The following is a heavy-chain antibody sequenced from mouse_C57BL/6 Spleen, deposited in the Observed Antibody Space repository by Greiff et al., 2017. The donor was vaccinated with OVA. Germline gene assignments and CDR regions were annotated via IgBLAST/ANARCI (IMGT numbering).Heavy chain of an antibody. CDR2: IYPGDGDT. Sequence: VQLQQSGAELVKPGASVKISCKASGYAFSSYWMNWVKQRPGKGLEWIGQIYPGDGDTNYNGKFKGKATLTADKSSSTAYMQLSSLTSEDSAVYFCARDYYGSSYLDVWGTGTTVTVSS. V-gene: IGHV1-80*01. CDR3: ARDYYGSSYLDV. J-gene: IGHJ1*03. D-gene: IGHD1-1*01. CDR1: GYAFSSYW.